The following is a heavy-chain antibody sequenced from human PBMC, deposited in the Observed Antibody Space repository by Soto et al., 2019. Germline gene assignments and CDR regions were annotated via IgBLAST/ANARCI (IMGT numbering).Heavy chain of an antibody. V-gene: IGHV4-59*01. J-gene: IGHJ5*02. D-gene: IGHD2-2*02. CDR1: GGSISSYY. CDR3: ARESPQSRYCSSTSCHTGWFDP. Sequence: SEPLSLTCTVSGGSISSYYWSWIRQPPGKGLEWIGYIYYSGSTNYNPSLKSRVTISVDTSKNQFSLKLSSVTAADTAVYYCARESPQSRYCSSTSCHTGWFDPWGQGTLVTVSS. CDR2: IYYSGST.